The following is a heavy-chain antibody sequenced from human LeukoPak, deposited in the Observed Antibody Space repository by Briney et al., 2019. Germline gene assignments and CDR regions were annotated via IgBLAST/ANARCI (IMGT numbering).Heavy chain of an antibody. CDR2: SNIDASST. D-gene: IGHD6-19*01. J-gene: IGHJ4*02. Sequence: GGSLRLSCAASGFTFSSYWMRWVRQAPGKGLVWLSRSNIDASSTSYADSVKGRFTISRDNDKNTLYLQMNSLRAEDTAVYYCARVAAVAGADFDYWGQGTLVTVSS. CDR1: GFTFSSYW. CDR3: ARVAAVAGADFDY. V-gene: IGHV3-74*01.